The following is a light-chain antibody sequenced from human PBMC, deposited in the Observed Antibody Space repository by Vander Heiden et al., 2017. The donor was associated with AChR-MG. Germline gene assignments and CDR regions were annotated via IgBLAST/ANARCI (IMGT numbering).Light chain of an antibody. CDR1: QSVSSN. CDR2: GAS. CDR3: QQYNNWAYT. V-gene: IGKV3-15*01. Sequence: EIVMTQSPATLSVSPGERATLSCRASQSVSSNLAWYQQKPGPAPRLRIYGASTRATGIPARVSDSGSGTEFTLTISSLQSEDFAVYYCQQYNNWAYTFGQGTKLEIK. J-gene: IGKJ2*01.